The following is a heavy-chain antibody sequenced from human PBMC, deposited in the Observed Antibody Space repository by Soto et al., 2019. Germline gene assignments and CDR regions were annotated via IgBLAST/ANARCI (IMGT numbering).Heavy chain of an antibody. J-gene: IGHJ4*02. V-gene: IGHV3-23*01. Sequence: GGSQRLSCAASGFTFSSYAMSWVRQAPGKGLEWVSAISGSGGSTYYADSVKGRFTISRDNSKNTLYLQMNSLRAEDTAVYYCAKGPWIQLGFDYWGQGTLVTVSS. CDR1: GFTFSSYA. CDR3: AKGPWIQLGFDY. CDR2: ISGSGGST. D-gene: IGHD5-18*01.